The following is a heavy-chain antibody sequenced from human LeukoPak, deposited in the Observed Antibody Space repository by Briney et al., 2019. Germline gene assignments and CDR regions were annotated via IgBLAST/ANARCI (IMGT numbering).Heavy chain of an antibody. V-gene: IGHV1-2*02. CDR3: ACESGNRGYSYGYFY. J-gene: IGHJ4*02. CDR1: GYTFTAYY. Sequence: ASVKVSCKTFGYTFTAYYLHWVRQAPGQGLEWMGWINANSGGTNFAQKFQDRVTMTRDTSINTAYMELSRLTSDDTAVYYCACESGNRGYSYGYFYWDQGTLVAVSS. CDR2: INANSGGT. D-gene: IGHD5-18*01.